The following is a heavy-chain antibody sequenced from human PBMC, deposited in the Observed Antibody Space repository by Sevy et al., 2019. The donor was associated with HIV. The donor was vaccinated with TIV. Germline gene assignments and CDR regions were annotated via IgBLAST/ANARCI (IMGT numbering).Heavy chain of an antibody. CDR1: GDTLTNNY. V-gene: IGHV1-46*01. J-gene: IGHJ4*02. CDR2: VDPSDGNA. CDR3: VRADPAQHFDS. Sequence: ASVKVSCRASGDTLTNNYMHWVRQAPGQGLEWMGMVDPSDGNATYAQNFQGRVIMTRDTSTSTLYMDLSSLRSEDTAVYYCVRADPAQHFDSWGQGTLVTVSS.